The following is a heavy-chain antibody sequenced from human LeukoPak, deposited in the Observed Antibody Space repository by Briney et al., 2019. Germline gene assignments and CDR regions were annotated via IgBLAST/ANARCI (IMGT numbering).Heavy chain of an antibody. CDR1: GYTFIDHY. CDR3: ARGVGATYNRFDP. V-gene: IGHV1-2*02. Sequence: ASVMVSCKASGYTFIDHYIQWLRQAPGQGLEWMGWIHPNSGATTSAQKFQGRVTMTRDVSISTAYMEVSSLTSDDTAMYYCARGVGATYNRFDPWGQGTLVTVSS. CDR2: IHPNSGAT. J-gene: IGHJ5*02. D-gene: IGHD1-26*01.